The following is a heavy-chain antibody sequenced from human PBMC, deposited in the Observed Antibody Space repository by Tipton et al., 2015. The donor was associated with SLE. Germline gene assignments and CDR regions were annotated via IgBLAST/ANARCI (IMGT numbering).Heavy chain of an antibody. J-gene: IGHJ4*02. CDR2: IDDRDRT. CDR3: ARHAAVVLGDQYYFDH. D-gene: IGHD3-10*01. V-gene: IGHV4-39*07. CDR1: GGSITGYDEF. Sequence: GLVKPSETLSLSCSVTGGSITGYDEFWAWIRQSPGKGLEWIGSIDDRDRTTYSPSLRSRVTISSTTATNQFSLNLASVTAADTAVYFCARHAAVVLGDQYYFDHWGQGTRVTVSS.